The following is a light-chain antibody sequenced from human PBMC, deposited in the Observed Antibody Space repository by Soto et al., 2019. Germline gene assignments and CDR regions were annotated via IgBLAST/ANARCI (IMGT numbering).Light chain of an antibody. V-gene: IGLV2-14*01. J-gene: IGLJ3*02. CDR1: SSDIGGYDY. Sequence: QSVLTQPASVSGSPGQSITISCTGTSSDIGGYDYVSWYQHRPGKAPKLIIYEVSNRPSGVSNRFSGSKSGNTASLTISGRQAEDESDYYCSSYINNNTPVFGGGTKLTVL. CDR2: EVS. CDR3: SSYINNNTPV.